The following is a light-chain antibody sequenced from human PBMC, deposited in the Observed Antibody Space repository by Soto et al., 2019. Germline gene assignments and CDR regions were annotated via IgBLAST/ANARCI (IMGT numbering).Light chain of an antibody. CDR3: QQYDKWPQT. CDR2: GAS. CDR1: QSVSNTY. Sequence: EIVLRQSPGTLSLSPGERATLSCRASQSVSNTYLAWYQQKPGQAHRLLIYGASTRATGIPARFSGRGSGTEFTLTISSLQSVDFAVYYCQQYDKWPQTFGQGTKVDIK. J-gene: IGKJ1*01. V-gene: IGKV3-15*01.